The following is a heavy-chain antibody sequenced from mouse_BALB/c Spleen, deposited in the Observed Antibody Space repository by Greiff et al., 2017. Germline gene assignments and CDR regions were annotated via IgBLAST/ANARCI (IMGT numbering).Heavy chain of an antibody. CDR2: IRLKSNNYAT. Sequence: EVHLVESGGGLVQPGGSMKLSCVASGFTFSNYWMNWVRQSPEKGLEWVAEIRLKSNNYATHYAESVKGRFTISRDDSKSSVYLQMNNLRAEDTGIYYCTRGSYYDYDGAYWGQGTLVTVSA. CDR1: GFTFSNYW. V-gene: IGHV6-6*02. D-gene: IGHD2-4*01. CDR3: TRGSYYDYDGAY. J-gene: IGHJ3*01.